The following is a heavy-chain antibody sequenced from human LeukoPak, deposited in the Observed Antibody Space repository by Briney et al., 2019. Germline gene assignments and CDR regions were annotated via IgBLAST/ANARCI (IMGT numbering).Heavy chain of an antibody. J-gene: IGHJ3*02. Sequence: GGSLRLSCAASGFTFSSYEMNWVRQAPGKGLEWVPYISSSGSTIYYADSVRGRFTISRDNAKNSLYLQMNSLRAEDTAVYYCARGGSYLSAFDIWGQGTMVTVSS. V-gene: IGHV3-48*03. CDR3: ARGGSYLSAFDI. CDR2: ISSSGSTI. CDR1: GFTFSSYE. D-gene: IGHD1-26*01.